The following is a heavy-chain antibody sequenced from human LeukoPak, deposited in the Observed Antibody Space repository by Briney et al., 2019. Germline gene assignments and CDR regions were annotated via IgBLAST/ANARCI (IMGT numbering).Heavy chain of an antibody. CDR2: VFPLVETA. CDR3: ARDLVGSRTGYSSGAWDY. V-gene: IGHV1-69*13. D-gene: IGHD3/OR15-3a*01. J-gene: IGHJ4*02. Sequence: SVKVSCKASGGTFSRYLINWVRQAPRQGLEWVRDVFPLVETADYAQKLQGRDTYTADVSTRTAYRAVKRQNSGDTAVYFCARDLVGSRTGYSSGAWDYWGQGTLVTVSS. CDR1: GGTFSRYL.